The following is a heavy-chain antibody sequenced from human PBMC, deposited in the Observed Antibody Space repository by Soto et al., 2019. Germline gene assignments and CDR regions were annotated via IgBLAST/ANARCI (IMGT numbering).Heavy chain of an antibody. Sequence: PGGSLRLSCAASGFTFSSYEMNWVRQAPGKGLEWVSYISSSGSTIYYADSVKGRFTISRDNAKNSLYLQMNSLRAEDTAVYYCARGTNYDILTGYSLALGMDVWGQGTTVTV. V-gene: IGHV3-48*03. CDR1: GFTFSSYE. CDR3: ARGTNYDILTGYSLALGMDV. D-gene: IGHD3-9*01. J-gene: IGHJ6*02. CDR2: ISSSGSTI.